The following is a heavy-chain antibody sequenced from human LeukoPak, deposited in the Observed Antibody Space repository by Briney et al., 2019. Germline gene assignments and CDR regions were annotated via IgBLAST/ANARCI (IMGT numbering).Heavy chain of an antibody. D-gene: IGHD3-10*01. J-gene: IGHJ5*02. CDR2: INPNSGGT. CDR3: AREPMVRDFNWFDP. CDR1: GYAFTGYY. V-gene: IGHV1-2*06. Sequence: GASVRVSCTASGYAFTGYYIHWVRQAPGQGLEWMGRINPNSGGTNYAQKFQGRVTMTRDTSISTAYMELSRLTSDDTAVYYCAREPMVRDFNWFDPWGQGTLVTVSS.